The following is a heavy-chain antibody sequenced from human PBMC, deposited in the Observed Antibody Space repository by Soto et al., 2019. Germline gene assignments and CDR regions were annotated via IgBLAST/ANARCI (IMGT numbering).Heavy chain of an antibody. CDR2: IYYSGNT. CDR1: GGSVSSGDYY. CDR3: ARIPVDTSMIYWLDP. Sequence: SDTLSLTCTVSGGSVSSGDYYWSWIRQPPGKGLEWIGYIYYSGNTNYNPSLKSRVIISVDTSKNLFSLKLTSVTAADTAVYYCARIPVDTSMIYWLDPWGQGTLVTVSS. V-gene: IGHV4-61*08. J-gene: IGHJ5*02. D-gene: IGHD5-18*01.